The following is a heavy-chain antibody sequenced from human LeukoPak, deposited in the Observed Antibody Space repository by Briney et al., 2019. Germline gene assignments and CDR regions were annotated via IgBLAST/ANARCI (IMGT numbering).Heavy chain of an antibody. V-gene: IGHV3-21*05. Sequence: GGSLRLSCALSGFTYSIYSMKCVRDSPEEAVVGVSYICSGRNHIYHAHSVKGRFTISRDHEKNSLYLNIHSLSAEDQAVYYCARAFSGGGSVTIPAANWGQGTLVTVSS. CDR1: GFTYSIYS. CDR3: ARAFSGGGSVTIPAAN. D-gene: IGHD2-2*01. CDR2: ICSGRNHI. J-gene: IGHJ4*02.